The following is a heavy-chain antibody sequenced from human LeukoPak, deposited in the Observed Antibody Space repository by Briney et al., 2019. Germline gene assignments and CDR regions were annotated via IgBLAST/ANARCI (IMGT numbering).Heavy chain of an antibody. CDR1: GFSFSSYA. V-gene: IGHV3-23*01. Sequence: GGSLRVSCAASGFSFSSYAMSWVRQAPGKRLEWVSAISGSGGSTHYADSVKGRFTISRDNSKNTLSLQMNSLRAEDTAVYYRAKDHRPGIAAAGTGGFDYWGQGTLVTVSS. CDR2: ISGSGGST. J-gene: IGHJ4*02. D-gene: IGHD6-13*01. CDR3: AKDHRPGIAAAGTGGFDY.